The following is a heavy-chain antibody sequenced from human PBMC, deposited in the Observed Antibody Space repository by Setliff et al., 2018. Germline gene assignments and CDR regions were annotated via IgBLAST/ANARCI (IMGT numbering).Heavy chain of an antibody. Sequence: ASVKVSCKASGYTFSTHGISWVRQAPGRGLEWLAWIGLYSGETNFALNIRDRLTMTTDISTTTVYMELRGLTSDDTAVYYRARDEDRDEMEIQGYWGQGTRVTVSS. D-gene: IGHD1-7*01. CDR1: GYTFSTHG. V-gene: IGHV1-18*04. CDR3: ARDEDRDEMEIQGY. CDR2: IGLYSGET. J-gene: IGHJ4*02.